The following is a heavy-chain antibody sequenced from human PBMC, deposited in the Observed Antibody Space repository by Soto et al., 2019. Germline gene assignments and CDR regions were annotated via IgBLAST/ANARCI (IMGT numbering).Heavy chain of an antibody. D-gene: IGHD2-15*01. CDR1: GGSISSGDYY. CDR2: IYYSGST. CDR3: ARVALGYCSGGSCYLTDDYAFDI. Sequence: QVQLQESGPGLVKPSQTLSLTCTVSGGSISSGDYYWSWIRQPPGKGLEWIGYIYYSGSTYYNPSLQRRVNISVATSKTQLSLKLSAVTAADTAVYYCARVALGYCSGGSCYLTDDYAFDIWGQGTMVTVSS. J-gene: IGHJ3*02. V-gene: IGHV4-30-4*01.